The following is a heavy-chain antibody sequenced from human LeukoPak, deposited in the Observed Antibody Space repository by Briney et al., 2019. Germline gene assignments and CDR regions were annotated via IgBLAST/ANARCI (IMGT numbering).Heavy chain of an antibody. J-gene: IGHJ4*02. CDR2: ISGSGGST. CDR3: AKGPLWFGEYDY. V-gene: IGHV3-23*01. D-gene: IGHD3-10*01. Sequence: PGGSLRLSCAASRFTFSSYAMSWVRQAPGKGLEWVSAISGSGGSTYYADSVKGRFTIYRDNSKNTLYLQMNSLRAEDTAVYYCAKGPLWFGEYDYWGQGTLVTVSS. CDR1: RFTFSSYA.